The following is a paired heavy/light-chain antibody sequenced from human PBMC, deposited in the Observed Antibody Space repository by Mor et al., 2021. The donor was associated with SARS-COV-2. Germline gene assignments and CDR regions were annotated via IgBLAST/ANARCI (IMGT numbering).Light chain of an antibody. Sequence: QSALTQPASVSGSPGQSITISCTGTSSDVGGYNYVSWYQQHPGRAPKLMIYEVSNRPSGVSNRFSGSKSGNTASLTISGLQAEDEADYYCGSYRSSNTWVFGGGTKVTVL. CDR3: GSYRSSNTWV. V-gene: IGLV2-14*01. CDR2: EVS. J-gene: IGLJ3*02. CDR1: SSDVGGYNY.
Heavy chain of an antibody. CDR1: GDSVSSATYY. V-gene: IGHV4-61*01. Sequence: QVQLQESGPGLVKPSETLSLTCTVSGDSVSSATYYWSWIRQPPGKGLEWIGHIYYSENINYNPSLKGRVTISVDTSKNQFSLKLSSVTAADTAVYFCARCPNYYDTSGLTYYHYGMDVWGQGTTVTVSS. CDR2: IYYSENI. D-gene: IGHD3-22*01. CDR3: ARCPNYYDTSGLTYYHYGMDV. J-gene: IGHJ6*02.